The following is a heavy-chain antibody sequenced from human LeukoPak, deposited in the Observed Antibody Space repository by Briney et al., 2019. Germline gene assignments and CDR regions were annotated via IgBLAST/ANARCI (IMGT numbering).Heavy chain of an antibody. J-gene: IGHJ3*02. Sequence: GGSLRLSCAASGFTVSSNYMSWVRQAPGKVLEWVSVIYSGGSTYYADSVKGRFTISRDNSKNTLYLQMNSLRAEDTAVYYCARVAYYYDSSGYYDAFDIWGQGTMVTVSS. CDR1: GFTVSSNY. D-gene: IGHD3-22*01. CDR3: ARVAYYYDSSGYYDAFDI. V-gene: IGHV3-66*02. CDR2: IYSGGST.